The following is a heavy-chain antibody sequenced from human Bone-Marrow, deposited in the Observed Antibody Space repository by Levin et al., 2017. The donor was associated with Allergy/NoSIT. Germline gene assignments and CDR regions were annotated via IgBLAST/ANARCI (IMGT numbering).Heavy chain of an antibody. D-gene: IGHD1-26*01. CDR1: GFIFSDYG. CDR2: ISNTGKNK. CDR3: ARDSSGSYYGDFDF. Sequence: GGSLRLSCEDSGFIFSDYGVHWVRQAPGKGLEWVSVISNTGKNKYYADSVRGRFTVSRDHSKNMVFLEMISVRPEDTALYYCARDSSGSYYGDFDFWGQGILVTVSS. V-gene: IGHV3-30*04. J-gene: IGHJ4*02.